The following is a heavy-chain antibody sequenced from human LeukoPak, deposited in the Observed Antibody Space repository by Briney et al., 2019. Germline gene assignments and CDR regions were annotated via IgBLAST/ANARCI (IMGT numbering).Heavy chain of an antibody. CDR2: ISDSGGNT. Sequence: PGGSLRLSCAASGFTFSIYAMSWVRQAPGKGLEWVSAISDSGGNTFYADSVKGRFTMSRDNSKNTLYLQMNSLRAEDTAVYYCAKEVYCTGSTCYSGSYFDSWGQGTLVTVSS. D-gene: IGHD2-15*01. V-gene: IGHV3-23*01. J-gene: IGHJ4*02. CDR3: AKEVYCTGSTCYSGSYFDS. CDR1: GFTFSIYA.